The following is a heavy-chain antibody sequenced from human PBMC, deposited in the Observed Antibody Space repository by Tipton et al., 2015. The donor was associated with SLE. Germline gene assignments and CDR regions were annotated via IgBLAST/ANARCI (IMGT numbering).Heavy chain of an antibody. CDR1: GGSISSGGYY. CDR2: IYYSGST. D-gene: IGHD6-6*01. CDR3: ASGPSSIAALTWFDP. J-gene: IGHJ5*02. Sequence: LRLSCTVSGGSISSGGYYWSWIRQHPGKGLEWIGYIYYSGSTYYNPSLKSRVTISVDTSKNQFSLKLTSVTAADTAVYYCASGPSSIAALTWFDPWGQGTLVTVSS. V-gene: IGHV4-31*03.